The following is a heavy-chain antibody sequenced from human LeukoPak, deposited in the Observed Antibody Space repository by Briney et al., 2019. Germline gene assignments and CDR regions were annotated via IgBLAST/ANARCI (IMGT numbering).Heavy chain of an antibody. CDR3: ARDQDPDNWFDP. CDR2: IIPIFGTA. D-gene: IGHD2-15*01. J-gene: IGHJ5*02. V-gene: IGHV1-69*05. CDR1: GGTFSSYA. Sequence: SVKVSCKASGGTFSSYAISWVRQAPGQGLEWMGRIIPIFGTANYAQKLQGRVTITTDESTSTAYMELSSLRSEDTAVYYCARDQDPDNWFDPWGQGTLVTVSS.